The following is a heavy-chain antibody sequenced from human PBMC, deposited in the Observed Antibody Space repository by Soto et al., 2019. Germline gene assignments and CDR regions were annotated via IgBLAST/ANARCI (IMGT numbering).Heavy chain of an antibody. CDR2: SYFSGGT. D-gene: IGHD3-16*01. J-gene: IGHJ5*02. CDR1: NDSISSYY. V-gene: IGHV4-59*01. Sequence: SETLSLTCTVSNDSISSYYWSWIRQPPGKGLDWIGYSYFSGGTDYNPSLKGRVTISVDRSRNQFSLKLTSVTAADTAVYYCVRELSRGWFDPWGQGTLVTVSS. CDR3: VRELSRGWFDP.